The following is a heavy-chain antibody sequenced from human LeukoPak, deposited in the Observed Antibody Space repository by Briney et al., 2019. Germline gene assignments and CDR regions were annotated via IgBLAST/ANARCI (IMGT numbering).Heavy chain of an antibody. CDR1: GFSFRSHG. D-gene: IGHD3-9*01. CDR2: IWYDGSNQ. CDR3: ARDTTARYLDY. J-gene: IGHJ4*02. Sequence: GGSLRLSCAASGFSFRSHGMHWVRQAPGKGLEWVAVIWYDGSNQYYADSVKGRFTISRDNSKNMVFLQMNSLRDDDMAVYYCARDTTARYLDYWGQGALVIVSS. V-gene: IGHV3-33*01.